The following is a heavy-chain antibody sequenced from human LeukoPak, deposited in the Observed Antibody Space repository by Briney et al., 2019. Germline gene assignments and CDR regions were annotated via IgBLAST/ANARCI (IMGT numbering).Heavy chain of an antibody. Sequence: ASVKVSCKASGYTFTGYDMHWVRQAPGQGLGWMGWINPNSGGTNYAQKFQGRVTMTRDTSISTAYMELSRLRSDDTAVYYCARGRIAVAGEFDYWGQGTLVTVS. CDR3: ARGRIAVAGEFDY. CDR2: INPNSGGT. D-gene: IGHD6-19*01. CDR1: GYTFTGYD. V-gene: IGHV1-2*02. J-gene: IGHJ4*02.